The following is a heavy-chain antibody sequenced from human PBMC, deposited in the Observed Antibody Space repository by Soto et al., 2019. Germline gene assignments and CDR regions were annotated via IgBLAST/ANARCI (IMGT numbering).Heavy chain of an antibody. Sequence: QVQLVQSGAEVKKPGASVKVSCKASGYTFTGYYMHWVRQAPGQGLEWMGWINPNSGGTNYAQKLQGGVTMTRDTSISTAYMELSRLRSDDTAVYYCARNYYASSGTLNYYYGMDVWGQGTTVTVSS. D-gene: IGHD3-22*01. CDR1: GYTFTGYY. CDR3: ARNYYASSGTLNYYYGMDV. J-gene: IGHJ6*02. V-gene: IGHV1-2*02. CDR2: INPNSGGT.